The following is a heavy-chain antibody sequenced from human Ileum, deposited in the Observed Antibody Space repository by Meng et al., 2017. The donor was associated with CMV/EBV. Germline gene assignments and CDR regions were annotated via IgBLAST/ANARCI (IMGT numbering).Heavy chain of an antibody. CDR2: INQDGSEK. J-gene: IGHJ4*02. CDR3: AKAPDGSGSLYYFDS. D-gene: IGHD3-10*01. CDR1: GFTFNNYW. V-gene: IGHV3-7*01. Sequence: GESLKISCVVSGFTFNNYWMTWVRQAPGKGLEWVANINQDGSEKYYVDSVKGRFTVSRDNAKNSLYLQMNSLRAEDTAEYYRAKAPDGSGSLYYFDSWGQGTLVTVSS.